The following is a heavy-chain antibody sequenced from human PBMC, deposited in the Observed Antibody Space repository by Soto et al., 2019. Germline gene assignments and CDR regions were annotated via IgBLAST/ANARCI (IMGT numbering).Heavy chain of an antibody. D-gene: IGHD5-18*01. J-gene: IGHJ5*02. Sequence: QVQLVESGGGVVQPGRSPRLSCAASGFTFSSYAMHWVRQAPGKGLEWVAVISYDGSNKYYADSVKGRFTISRDNSKNTLYLQMNSLRAEDTAVYYCARGRVQLWLAYNWFDPWGQGTLVTVSS. CDR2: ISYDGSNK. CDR1: GFTFSSYA. CDR3: ARGRVQLWLAYNWFDP. V-gene: IGHV3-30-3*01.